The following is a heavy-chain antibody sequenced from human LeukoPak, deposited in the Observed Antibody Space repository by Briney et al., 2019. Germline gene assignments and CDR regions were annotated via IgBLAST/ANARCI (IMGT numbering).Heavy chain of an antibody. D-gene: IGHD3-16*01. CDR2: ISSSSSYT. Sequence: GGSLRLSCAASGFTFSSYSMNWVRQAPGKGLEWVSSISSSSSYTYYADSLKGRFTISRDNAKNSLYLQMNSLRAEDTAVYYCARGWASEAFDYWGQGTLVTVSS. V-gene: IGHV3-21*01. CDR1: GFTFSSYS. CDR3: ARGWASEAFDY. J-gene: IGHJ4*02.